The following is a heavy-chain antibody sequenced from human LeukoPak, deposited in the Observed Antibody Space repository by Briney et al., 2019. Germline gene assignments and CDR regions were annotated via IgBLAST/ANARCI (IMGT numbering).Heavy chain of an antibody. J-gene: IGHJ4*02. D-gene: IGHD4-23*01. CDR1: GFTFSSYA. Sequence: GGSLRLSCAASGFTFSSYAMHWVRQAPGKGLEWVAAISYDGSNKYYADSVKGRFTVSRENPKNTLYLQIISLRTEDTAMYYCARDRGYGGNSPLGYWGQRTLVTVSS. CDR3: ARDRGYGGNSPLGY. CDR2: ISYDGSNK. V-gene: IGHV3-30-3*01.